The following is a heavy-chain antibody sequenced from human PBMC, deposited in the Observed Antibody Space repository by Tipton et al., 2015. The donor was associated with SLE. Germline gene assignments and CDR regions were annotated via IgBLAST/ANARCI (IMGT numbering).Heavy chain of an antibody. CDR3: ARDYSEDAFTI. Sequence: TLSLTCTVSGGSISSGGYYWSWIRQHPGKGLEWIGYIYYSGSTYYNPSLKSRVTISVDTSKNQFSLKLSSVTAADTAVYYCARDYSEDAFTIWGQVTMVTVSP. CDR1: GGSISSGGYY. J-gene: IGHJ3*02. D-gene: IGHD4-11*01. CDR2: IYYSGST. V-gene: IGHV4-31*03.